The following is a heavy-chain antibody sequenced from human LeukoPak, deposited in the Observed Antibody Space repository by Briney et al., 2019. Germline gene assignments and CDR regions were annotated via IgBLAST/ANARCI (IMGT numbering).Heavy chain of an antibody. CDR1: GFTFSSYG. CDR2: ISYDGSDR. CDR3: ARDRAWNYFDY. V-gene: IGHV3-30*03. D-gene: IGHD3-3*01. J-gene: IGHJ4*02. Sequence: GKSLRLSCVASGFTFSSYGMHWVRQAPGKGPEWVAVISYDGSDRYYANFVKGRFTISRDNSKNTLFLQTNSMRPEDTAVYYCARDRAWNYFDYWGQGTLVTVSS.